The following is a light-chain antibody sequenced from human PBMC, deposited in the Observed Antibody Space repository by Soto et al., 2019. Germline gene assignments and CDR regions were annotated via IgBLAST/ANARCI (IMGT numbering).Light chain of an antibody. CDR2: DAS. CDR1: QSISSW. V-gene: IGKV1-5*01. Sequence: DIQMTQSPSTLSESVGDRVTITCRASQSISSWLAWYQQKPGKAPKLLIYDASSLESGVPSRFSGSGSGTEFTLTISSLQPDDFATYYCQQYNSSPWTFGQGTKVEIK. CDR3: QQYNSSPWT. J-gene: IGKJ1*01.